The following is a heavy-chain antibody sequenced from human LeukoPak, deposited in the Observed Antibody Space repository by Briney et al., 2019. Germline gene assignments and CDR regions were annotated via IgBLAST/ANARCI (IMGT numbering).Heavy chain of an antibody. Sequence: PGGSLRLSCAASGFTVSSNYMSWVRQAPGKGLEWVSVIYSGAATYYADSVGGRFTISRDIYKNTLYLQMSNLRAEDTAVYYCASSFRGVITYWGQGTLVTVSS. J-gene: IGHJ4*02. CDR1: GFTVSSNY. CDR2: IYSGAAT. CDR3: ASSFRGVITY. V-gene: IGHV3-66*02. D-gene: IGHD3-10*01.